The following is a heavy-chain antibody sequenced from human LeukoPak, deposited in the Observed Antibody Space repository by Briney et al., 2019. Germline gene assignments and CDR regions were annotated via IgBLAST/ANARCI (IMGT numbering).Heavy chain of an antibody. CDR2: TYYRSKWYN. V-gene: IGHV6-1*01. Sequence: SQTLSLTCAISGDSVSSNSAAWNWIRQSPSRGPEWLGRTYYRSKWYNDYAVSVKSRITINPDTSKNQFSLQLNSVTPEDTAVYYCARAIRSSWYQPFDYWGQGTLVTVSS. CDR1: GDSVSSNSAA. D-gene: IGHD6-13*01. CDR3: ARAIRSSWYQPFDY. J-gene: IGHJ4*02.